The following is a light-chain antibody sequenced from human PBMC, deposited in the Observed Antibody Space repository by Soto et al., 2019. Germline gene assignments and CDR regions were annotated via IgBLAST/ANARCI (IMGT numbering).Light chain of an antibody. CDR1: SRDVGSYNL. CDR2: EVS. Sequence: QSPLTQPDSLSGSPAQSSTISCTGTSRDVGSYNLVSWYQHHPGKAPKLMIYEVSKRPSGVSNRFSGSKSGNTASLIISGLQAEDEADYYCCSYAGSSTLVFGTGT. J-gene: IGLJ1*01. CDR3: CSYAGSSTLV. V-gene: IGLV2-23*02.